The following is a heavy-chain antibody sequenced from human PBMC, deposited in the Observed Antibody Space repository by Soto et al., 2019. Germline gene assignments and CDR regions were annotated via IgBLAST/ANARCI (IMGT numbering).Heavy chain of an antibody. CDR1: GFAFSASP. CDR2: IRHKAENYAT. D-gene: IGHD5-12*01. Sequence: EAQLVESGGDLVQPGGSLKLSCAASGFAFSASPIHWVRQASGKGLEWVGRIRHKAENYATASSASVRGRFTVSRDGSLNTAQLQMHGLKPEGTAVYYCVRFEVGGYAQGYWGEGTLVTVSS. V-gene: IGHV3-73*02. CDR3: VRFEVGGYAQGY. J-gene: IGHJ4*02.